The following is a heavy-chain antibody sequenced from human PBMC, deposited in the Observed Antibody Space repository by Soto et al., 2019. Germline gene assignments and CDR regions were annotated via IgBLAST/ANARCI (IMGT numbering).Heavy chain of an antibody. J-gene: IGHJ3*01. Sequence: QLGGSLRLSCLASQFPFDVYSMHCFRQAPGKGLEWVSYIRHTTSATFYADAVKGRFTISRDNRKNSLFLQMNSLRDDDTGVYFCARDRGSSGMFELDVWGPGTLVTVS. CDR1: QFPFDVYS. CDR3: ARDRGSSGMFELDV. V-gene: IGHV3-48*02. CDR2: IRHTTSAT. D-gene: IGHD6-19*01.